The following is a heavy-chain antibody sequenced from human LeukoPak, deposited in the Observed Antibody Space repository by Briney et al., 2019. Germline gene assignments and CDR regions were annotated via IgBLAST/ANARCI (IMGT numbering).Heavy chain of an antibody. D-gene: IGHD6-13*01. CDR3: ARDSSSWPHHRNFDY. V-gene: IGHV3-48*03. J-gene: IGHJ4*02. CDR2: ISSGGSTI. Sequence: GGSLRLXCAASGFTFSSYEMNWVRQAPGKGLEWVTYISSGGSTIYYADSVKGRFTISRDNAKNSLYLQMNSLRAEDTAVYYCARDSSSWPHHRNFDYWGQGTLVTVSS. CDR1: GFTFSSYE.